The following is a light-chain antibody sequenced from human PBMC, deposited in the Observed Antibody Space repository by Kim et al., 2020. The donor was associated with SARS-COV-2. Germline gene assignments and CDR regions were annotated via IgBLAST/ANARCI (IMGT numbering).Light chain of an antibody. Sequence: SPGDKATLSCRASQSISSYLAWYQQKPGQAPRLLSYDASNRANGIPARFSGSGSGTDFTLTISSLEPEDFAVYYCQQRSTWPPWTFGQGTKVDIK. CDR1: QSISSY. J-gene: IGKJ1*01. CDR3: QQRSTWPPWT. CDR2: DAS. V-gene: IGKV3-11*01.